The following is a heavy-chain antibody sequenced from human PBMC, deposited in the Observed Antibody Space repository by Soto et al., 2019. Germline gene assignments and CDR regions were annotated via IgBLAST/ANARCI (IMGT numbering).Heavy chain of an antibody. J-gene: IGHJ4*02. V-gene: IGHV1-24*01. CDR2: FDPEDGET. CDR3: TTDLRTSDYYDTSGRFYW. D-gene: IGHD3-22*01. CDR1: GDTLTELS. Sequence: ASVKVSCKVSGDTLTELSIHWVRQAPGKGLEWMGGFDPEDGETVYALRFEDRVTMTEDTSTDTAYMELSSLRSDDTAVYYCTTDLRTSDYYDTSGRFYWWVQGTLVTVSS.